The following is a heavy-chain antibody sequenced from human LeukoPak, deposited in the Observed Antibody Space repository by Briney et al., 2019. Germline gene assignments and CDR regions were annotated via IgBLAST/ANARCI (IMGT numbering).Heavy chain of an antibody. CDR1: GGSISSSSYY. CDR2: IYYSGST. V-gene: IGHV4-39*07. CDR3: ARALCGGGSCYPPDY. D-gene: IGHD2-15*01. Sequence: PSETLSLTCTVSGGSISSSSYYWGWIRQPPGKGLEWIGSIYYSGSTYYNPSLKSRVTISVDTSKNQFSLKLSSVTAADTAVYYCARALCGGGSCYPPDYWGQGTLVTVSS. J-gene: IGHJ4*02.